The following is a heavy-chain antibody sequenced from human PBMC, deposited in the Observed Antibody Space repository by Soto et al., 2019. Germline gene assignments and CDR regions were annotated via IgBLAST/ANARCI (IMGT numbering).Heavy chain of an antibody. V-gene: IGHV4-39*02. CDR3: ARDSGRFYIDH. Sequence: PSETRSLTCTVSGGSISSSSYYCGWSRQSPGKGVEWIGSIYYSGSTYYNPSLKSRFTISRDNAKNSLFLQVNSLRAEDTDVYYCARDSGRFYIDHWGQGTLVTVSS. D-gene: IGHD1-26*01. CDR1: GGSISSSSYY. J-gene: IGHJ4*02. CDR2: IYYSGST.